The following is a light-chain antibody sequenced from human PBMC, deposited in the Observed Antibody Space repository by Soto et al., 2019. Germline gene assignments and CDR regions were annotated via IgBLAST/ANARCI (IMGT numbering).Light chain of an antibody. V-gene: IGLV2-14*01. CDR3: SSQAVSSTLV. CDR2: DVS. Sequence: QSALTQPASVSGSPGQSITISCTGTSSDIGGYNYVSWYQQHPGKAPKLMIYDVSNRPSGVSNRFSGSKSGNTASLTISGFQAEDEADYYCSSQAVSSTLVFGGGTKLTVL. CDR1: SSDIGGYNY. J-gene: IGLJ2*01.